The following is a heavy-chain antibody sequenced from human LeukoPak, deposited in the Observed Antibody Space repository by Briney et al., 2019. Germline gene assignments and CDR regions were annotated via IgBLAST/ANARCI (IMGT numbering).Heavy chain of an antibody. CDR3: ARDPHDYGDYGDDY. CDR1: GYSITSTSF. V-gene: IGHV4-38-2*02. Sequence: PSETLSLTCSVSGYSITSTSFWAWIRQTPGKGLEWIGSINHLGSAYYNPSLESRVTISVDTSKNQFSLKLSSVTAADTALYYCARDPHDYGDYGDDYWGQGTLVTVSS. CDR2: INHLGSA. D-gene: IGHD4-17*01. J-gene: IGHJ4*02.